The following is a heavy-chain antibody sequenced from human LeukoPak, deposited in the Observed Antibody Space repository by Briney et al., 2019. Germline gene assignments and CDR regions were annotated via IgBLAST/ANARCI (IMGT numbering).Heavy chain of an antibody. CDR1: GYTFTSYG. V-gene: IGHV1-18*01. CDR3: ARDHYYDSSGSNAFDI. J-gene: IGHJ3*02. Sequence: ASVKVSCKASGYTFTSYGISWVRQAPGQGLEWMGWISAYNGNTNYAQKLQGRVTMTTDTSTSTAYMELRSLRSGDTAVYYCARDHYYDSSGSNAFDIWGQGTMVTVSS. D-gene: IGHD3-22*01. CDR2: ISAYNGNT.